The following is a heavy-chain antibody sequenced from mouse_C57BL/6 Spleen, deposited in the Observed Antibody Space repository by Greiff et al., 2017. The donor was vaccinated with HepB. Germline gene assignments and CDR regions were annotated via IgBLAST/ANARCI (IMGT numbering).Heavy chain of an antibody. V-gene: IGHV1-64*01. CDR2: IHPNSGST. D-gene: IGHD1-1*01. CDR3: ARRALTYGSSYNYFDY. J-gene: IGHJ2*01. Sequence: VKLQQPGAELVKPGASVKLSCKASGYTFTSYWMHWVKQRPGQGLEWIGMIHPNSGSTNYNEKFKSKATLTVDKSSSTAYMQLSSLTSEDSAVYYCARRALTYGSSYNYFDYWGQGTTLTVSS. CDR1: GYTFTSYW.